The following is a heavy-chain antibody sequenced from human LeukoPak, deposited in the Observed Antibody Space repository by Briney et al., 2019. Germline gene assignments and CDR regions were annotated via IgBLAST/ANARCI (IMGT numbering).Heavy chain of an antibody. CDR2: ISYDGSNK. CDR3: ARDRGRDGYNLAY. J-gene: IGHJ4*02. V-gene: IGHV3-30-3*01. Sequence: GGSLRLSCAASGFTFSSYAMQWVRQAPGKGLGWVAVISYDGSNKYYADSVKGRFTISRDNSKNTLYLQMNSLRAEDTAVYYCARDRGRDGYNLAYWGQGTLVTVSS. D-gene: IGHD5-24*01. CDR1: GFTFSSYA.